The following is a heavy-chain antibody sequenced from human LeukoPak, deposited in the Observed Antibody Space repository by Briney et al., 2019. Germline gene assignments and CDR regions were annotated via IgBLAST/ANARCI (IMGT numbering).Heavy chain of an antibody. V-gene: IGHV5-51*01. Sequence: RGEPLKISCKASGYSLINLWIGGAPKLPGKGLDWMGIVDAGNADATYSPSFQGQVTISADKTTPTVYLQWSRLKASDTAMYYCARQVSYDNSGYSFDYWGQGTLVTVSS. CDR1: GYSLINLW. J-gene: IGHJ4*02. D-gene: IGHD3-22*01. CDR3: ARQVSYDNSGYSFDY. CDR2: VDAGNADA.